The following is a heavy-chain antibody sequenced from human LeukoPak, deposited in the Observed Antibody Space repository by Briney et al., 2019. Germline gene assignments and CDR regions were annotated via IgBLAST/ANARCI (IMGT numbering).Heavy chain of an antibody. J-gene: IGHJ4*02. V-gene: IGHV3-11*01. D-gene: IGHD2-8*01. CDR3: AKGYCVNDKCSNYDY. CDR1: GFTFSNAW. CDR2: ISSSGSTR. Sequence: GGSLRLSCAASGFTFSNAWMSWVRQAPGKGLEWVSYISSSGSTRYYADSVKGRFTISRDNAKNSLYLQMNSLRAEDTAVYYCAKGYCVNDKCSNYDYWGQGTLVTVSS.